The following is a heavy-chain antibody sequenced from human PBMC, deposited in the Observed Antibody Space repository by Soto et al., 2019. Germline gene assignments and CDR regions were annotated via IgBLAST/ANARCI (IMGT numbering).Heavy chain of an antibody. CDR1: GFTFSSYS. D-gene: IGHD6-13*01. J-gene: IGHJ5*02. V-gene: IGHV3-21*01. Sequence: GGSLRLSCAASGFTFSSYSINWVRQAPGKGLEWVSSISSSSSYIYYADSVKGRFTISRDNAKNSLYLQMNSLRAEDTAVYYCARDGGIAAAGTPNWFDPWGQGTLVTVSS. CDR3: ARDGGIAAAGTPNWFDP. CDR2: ISSSSSYI.